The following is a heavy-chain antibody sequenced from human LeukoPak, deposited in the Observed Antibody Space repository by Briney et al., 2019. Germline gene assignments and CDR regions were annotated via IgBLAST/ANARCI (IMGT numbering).Heavy chain of an antibody. Sequence: GGSLRLSCAASGFTFSSYSMHWVRQAPGKGLEWVSSISSSSSYIYYADSVKGRFTISRDNAKNSLFLQMNSLGAEDTAVYYCARGYYYDNSDYAWGQGTLVTVSS. CDR1: GFTFSSYS. J-gene: IGHJ5*02. CDR3: ARGYYYDNSDYA. V-gene: IGHV3-21*01. D-gene: IGHD3-22*01. CDR2: ISSSSSYI.